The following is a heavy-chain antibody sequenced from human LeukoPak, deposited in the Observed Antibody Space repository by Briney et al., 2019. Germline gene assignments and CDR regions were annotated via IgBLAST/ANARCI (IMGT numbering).Heavy chain of an antibody. V-gene: IGHV1-18*01. Sequence: GASVKVSCKTSGYTFSGYGISWVRQAPGQGLEWIGWITGNNGNTNYAPSLQGIVIMTKDTSTNTAYMELTSLRSDDTAVYYCARDQRNSGSYRFEYWGQGTLVTVSS. CDR1: GYTFSGYG. CDR3: ARDQRNSGSYRFEY. J-gene: IGHJ4*02. D-gene: IGHD1-26*01. CDR2: ITGNNGNT.